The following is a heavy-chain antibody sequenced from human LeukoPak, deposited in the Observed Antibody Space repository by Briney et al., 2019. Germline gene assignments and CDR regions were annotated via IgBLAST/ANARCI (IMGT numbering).Heavy chain of an antibody. CDR1: GYTFTSYY. J-gene: IGHJ3*02. D-gene: IGHD2-2*02. CDR2: INPSGGST. V-gene: IGHV1-46*01. Sequence: ASVKVSCKASGYTFTSYYMHWVRQAPGQGLEWMGIINPSGGSTSYAQKFQGRVTMTRDTSTSTVYMELSSLRSEDTAVYYCAKESDIVVVPAAIHGAFDIWGQGTMVTVSS. CDR3: AKESDIVVVPAAIHGAFDI.